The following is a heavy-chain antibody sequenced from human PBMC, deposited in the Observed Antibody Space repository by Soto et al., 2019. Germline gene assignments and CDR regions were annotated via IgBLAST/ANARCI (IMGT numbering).Heavy chain of an antibody. J-gene: IGHJ4*02. CDR2: ISFDGSNK. CDR1: GFTFSAYV. V-gene: IGHV3-30*03. D-gene: IGHD5-12*01. CDR3: AIPAWEYVDIVGTTQFDY. Sequence: GGSLRLSCAASGFTFSAYVMHWVRQDPGKGLEWVAVISFDGSNKYYADSVKGRFTISRDNSKNTLYLQMNSLRAEDTVLYYCAIPAWEYVDIVGTTQFDYWGQGTLVTVSS.